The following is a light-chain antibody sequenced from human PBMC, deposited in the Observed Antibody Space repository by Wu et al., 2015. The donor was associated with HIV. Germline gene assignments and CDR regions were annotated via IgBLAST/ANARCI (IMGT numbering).Light chain of an antibody. CDR3: QQFNSYPLT. CDR1: QGISSA. J-gene: IGKJ4*01. Sequence: IQLTQSPSSLSASVGDRVTITCRASQGISSALAWFQQTPGKAPKLLIYDASTLESGVPSRFSGSGSETDFTLTISSLQPEDFATYHCQQFNSYPLTFGGGTKVEI. V-gene: IGKV1-13*02. CDR2: DAS.